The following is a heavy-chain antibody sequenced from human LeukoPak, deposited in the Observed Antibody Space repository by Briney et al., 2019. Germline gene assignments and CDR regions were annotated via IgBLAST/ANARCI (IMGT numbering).Heavy chain of an antibody. CDR1: GGSFSGYY. V-gene: IGHV4-34*01. D-gene: IGHD3-3*01. CDR3: ARGDLSFWSGYDY. J-gene: IGHJ4*02. Sequence: SETLSLTCAVYGGSFSGYYWSWIRQPPGKGLEWIGEINHSGSTNYNPSLKSRVTISVDTSKNQFSLKLSSVTAADTAVYYCARGDLSFWSGYDYWGQGTLVTVSS. CDR2: INHSGST.